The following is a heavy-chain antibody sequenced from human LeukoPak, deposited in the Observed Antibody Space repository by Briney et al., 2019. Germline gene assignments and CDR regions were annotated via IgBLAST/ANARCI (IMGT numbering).Heavy chain of an antibody. D-gene: IGHD3-16*02. CDR3: ERRGFIVGANQYFQW. V-gene: IGHV3-74*01. CDR1: GFTFGRYC. J-gene: IGHJ4*02. Sequence: AGSLRLSCVASGFTFGRYCMHWIRQAPGKGLVWISRIDTDGSDRGYAYSVKGRFTISSNNTKHTLYLQMDILTVEDTALYYCERRGFIVGANQYFQWWGQGTWVIV. CDR2: IDTDGSDR.